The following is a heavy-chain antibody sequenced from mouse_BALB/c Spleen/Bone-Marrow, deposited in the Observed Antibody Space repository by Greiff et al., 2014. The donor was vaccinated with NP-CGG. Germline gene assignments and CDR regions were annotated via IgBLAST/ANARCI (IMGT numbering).Heavy chain of an antibody. V-gene: IGHV1-7*01. D-gene: IGHD2-1*01. CDR3: ARGNYEAMDY. CDR1: GYTFTNYW. J-gene: IGHJ4*01. Sequence: QVQLQQSGAELAKPGASVKMSCKASGYTFTNYWMHWVKQRPGQGLEWIGYINPSTGNTEYNQKFKDKAALTADKSSNTAFMQLSSLTSEDSAVYFCARGNYEAMDYWGQGTSVPVPS. CDR2: INPSTGNT.